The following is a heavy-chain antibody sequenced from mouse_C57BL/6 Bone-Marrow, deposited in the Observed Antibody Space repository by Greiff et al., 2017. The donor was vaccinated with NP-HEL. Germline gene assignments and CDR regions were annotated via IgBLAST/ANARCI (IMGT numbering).Heavy chain of an antibody. CDR3: ARSYSGSPYAMDY. CDR1: GYTFTSYG. CDR2: IYPRSGNT. D-gene: IGHD1-1*01. J-gene: IGHJ4*01. Sequence: QVQLQQSGAELARPGASVKLSCKASGYTFTSYGISWVKQRTGQGLEWIGEIYPRSGNTYYNEKFKGKATLTVEKSSSTAYMELRSLTSEDSAVYFCARSYSGSPYAMDYWGQGTSVTVSS. V-gene: IGHV1-81*01.